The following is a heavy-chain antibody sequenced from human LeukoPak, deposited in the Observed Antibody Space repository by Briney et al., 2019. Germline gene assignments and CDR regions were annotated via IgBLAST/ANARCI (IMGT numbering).Heavy chain of an antibody. CDR3: ARDLAVSGSFDY. J-gene: IGHJ4*02. Sequence: GSLRLSCAASGFTLSSYNMNWVRQAPGKGLEWFSYISSSSTTIYYADSVKDRFAISRDNAKNSLYLQMNSLRDEDTAVYYCARDLAVSGSFDYWGQGTLVTVSS. D-gene: IGHD6-19*01. CDR1: GFTLSSYN. V-gene: IGHV3-48*02. CDR2: ISSSSTTI.